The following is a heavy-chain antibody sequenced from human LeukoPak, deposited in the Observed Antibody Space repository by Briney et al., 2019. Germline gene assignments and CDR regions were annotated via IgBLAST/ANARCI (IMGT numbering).Heavy chain of an antibody. CDR2: IIPIFGTA. Sequence: GSSVKVSCKASGGTFSSYAISWVRQAPGQGLEWMGGIIPIFGTANYAQKFQGRVTITTDESTSTAYMELSSLRSEDTAVYYCASRPGSSSPFDYWGQGTLVTVSS. CDR3: ASRPGSSSPFDY. D-gene: IGHD6-6*01. J-gene: IGHJ4*02. V-gene: IGHV1-69*05. CDR1: GGTFSSYA.